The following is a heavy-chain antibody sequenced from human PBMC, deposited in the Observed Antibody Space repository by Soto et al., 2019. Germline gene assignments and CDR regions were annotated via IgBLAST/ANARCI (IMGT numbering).Heavy chain of an antibody. CDR1: GFIFSDYT. J-gene: IGHJ6*02. CDR3: ARDHGGGTWFVEVYYFFGMDV. CDR2: ISSSGGAI. Sequence: EVQLVESGGDLVQPGGSLRLSCAASGFIFSDYTMTWVRQAPGRGLEFVSHISSSGGAIFYAESVKGRFTVSRDNGKNSLYLQINSLRDEDTAVYFCARDHGGGTWFVEVYYFFGMDVWGQGTAVTVSS. V-gene: IGHV3-48*02. D-gene: IGHD3-10*01.